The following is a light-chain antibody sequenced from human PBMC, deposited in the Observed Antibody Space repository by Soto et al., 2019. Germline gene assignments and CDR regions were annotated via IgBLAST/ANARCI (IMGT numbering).Light chain of an antibody. V-gene: IGKV1-17*01. CDR1: QGITND. J-gene: IGKJ4*01. Sequence: DIPMTQSPPSLSASVGDRVTITCRASQGITNDLGWYQQKPGKAPRLLIYSTSTLQSGVPSRFSGSFSETEFTLTISALQPEDFATYYCLQHNTYPLTFGGGTKVEIK. CDR3: LQHNTYPLT. CDR2: STS.